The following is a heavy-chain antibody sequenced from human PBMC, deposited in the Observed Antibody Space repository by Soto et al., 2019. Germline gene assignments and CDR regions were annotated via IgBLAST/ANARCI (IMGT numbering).Heavy chain of an antibody. J-gene: IGHJ5*02. CDR1: GYTFTSYA. CDR3: ARERYDFWSGYPNWFDP. Sequence: GASVKVSCKASGYTFTSYAMHWVRQAPGRRLEWMGWINAGNGNTKYSQKFQGRVTITRDTSASTAYMELSSLRSEDTAVYYCARERYDFWSGYPNWFDPWGQGTLVTVSS. V-gene: IGHV1-3*01. D-gene: IGHD3-3*01. CDR2: INAGNGNT.